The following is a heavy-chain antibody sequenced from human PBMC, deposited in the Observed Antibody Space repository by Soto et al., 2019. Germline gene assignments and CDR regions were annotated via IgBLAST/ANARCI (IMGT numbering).Heavy chain of an antibody. V-gene: IGHV3-21*01. CDR3: ARVGLINVLRFLDPSPGYMDV. Sequence: PGGSLRLSCAASGFTFSSYSMNWVRQAPGKGLEWVSSISSSSSYIYYADSVKGRFTISRDNAKNSLYLQMNSLRAEDTAVYYCARVGLINVLRFLDPSPGYMDVWGKGTTVTVSS. CDR1: GFTFSSYS. D-gene: IGHD3-3*01. J-gene: IGHJ6*03. CDR2: ISSSSSYI.